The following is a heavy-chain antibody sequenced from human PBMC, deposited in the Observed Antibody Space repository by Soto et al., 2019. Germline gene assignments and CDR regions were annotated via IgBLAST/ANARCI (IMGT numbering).Heavy chain of an antibody. J-gene: IGHJ4*02. V-gene: IGHV3-23*01. CDR3: AKGALGSSSWYDFDY. CDR2: ISGSGGST. D-gene: IGHD6-13*01. CDR1: GFTFNNYA. Sequence: EVQLLESGGGLVQPGGSLRLSCAASGFTFNNYAMNWVRQAPGKGLEWVSSISGSGGSTYYADSVKGRFTISRDNSKNTLYLQMNSLRAEDTAVYYCAKGALGSSSWYDFDYWCQGTLVTVSS.